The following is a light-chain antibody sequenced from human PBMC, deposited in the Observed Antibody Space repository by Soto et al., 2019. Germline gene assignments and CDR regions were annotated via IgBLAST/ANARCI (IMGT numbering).Light chain of an antibody. CDR3: QTWGTGLLV. V-gene: IGLV4-69*01. Sequence: QLVLTQSPSASASLGASVKLTCTLSSGHSSYAIAWHQQQPEKGPRYLMKLNSDGSHSKGDGIPDRFSGSSSGAECYLTIASLQSEDEADYYCQTWGTGLLVFGGGTKLTVL. CDR2: LNSDGSH. CDR1: SGHSSYA. J-gene: IGLJ3*02.